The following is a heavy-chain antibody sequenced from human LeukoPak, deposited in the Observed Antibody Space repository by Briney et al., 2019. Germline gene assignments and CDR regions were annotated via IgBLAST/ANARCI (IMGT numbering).Heavy chain of an antibody. Sequence: ASVKVSCKASGYTFTSYGISWVRQAPGQGLEWMGWISAYNGNTNYAQKLQGRVTMTRNTSISTAYMELSSLRSEDTAVYYCARGRITMVRGVIGYWGQGTLVTVSS. CDR1: GYTFTSYG. CDR2: ISAYNGNT. J-gene: IGHJ4*02. CDR3: ARGRITMVRGVIGY. D-gene: IGHD3-10*01. V-gene: IGHV1-18*01.